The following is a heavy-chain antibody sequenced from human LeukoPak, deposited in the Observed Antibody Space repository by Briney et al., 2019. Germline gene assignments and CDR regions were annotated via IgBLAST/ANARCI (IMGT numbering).Heavy chain of an antibody. CDR1: GYTFTSYG. D-gene: IGHD4-17*01. CDR2: ISAYNGKT. J-gene: IGHJ4*02. V-gene: IGHV1-18*01. Sequence: ASVKVSCKASGYTFTSYGITWVRQAPGQGLEWMAWISAYNGKTNYAQRFQGRVTMTTDTSTSIAYMELRSLRSDDTAVYYCARDGPDYGDYINFDYWGQGTLVTVSS. CDR3: ARDGPDYGDYINFDY.